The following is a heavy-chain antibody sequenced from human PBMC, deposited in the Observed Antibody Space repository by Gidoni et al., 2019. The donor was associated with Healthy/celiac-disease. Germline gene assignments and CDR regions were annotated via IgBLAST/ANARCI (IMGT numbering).Heavy chain of an antibody. J-gene: IGHJ4*02. D-gene: IGHD3-22*01. V-gene: IGHV3-30*18. CDR1: GFTFSSYG. CDR3: AKDPVRYDSSGYYQY. CDR2: ISYDGSNK. Sequence: QVQLVESRGGVVQPGRSLRLSCAASGFTFSSYGMHWVRQAPGKGLEWVAVISYDGSNKYYADSVKGRFTISRDNSKNTLYLQMNSLRAEDTAVYYCAKDPVRYDSSGYYQYWGQGTLVTVSS.